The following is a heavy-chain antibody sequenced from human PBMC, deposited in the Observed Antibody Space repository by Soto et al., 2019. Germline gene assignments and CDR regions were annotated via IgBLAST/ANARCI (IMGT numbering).Heavy chain of an antibody. J-gene: IGHJ6*02. V-gene: IGHV3-11*06. CDR3: ARFPRFSRYYDFWSGSYYYGMDV. CDR2: ISSSSSYT. D-gene: IGHD3-3*01. Sequence: KSGGSLRLSCAASGFTFSDYYMSWIRQAPGKGLEWVSYISSSSSYTNYADSVKGRFTISRDNAKNSLYLQMNSLRAEDTAVYYCARFPRFSRYYDFWSGSYYYGMDVWGQGTTVTVSS. CDR1: GFTFSDYY.